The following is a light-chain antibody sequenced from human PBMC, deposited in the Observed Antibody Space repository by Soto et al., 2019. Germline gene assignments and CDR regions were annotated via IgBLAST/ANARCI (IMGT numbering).Light chain of an antibody. CDR1: QNIRSS. J-gene: IGKJ4*01. CDR3: QQRSNWLT. CDR2: DAS. Sequence: EVVMTHSPASLSAYPGEMVTLSCRASQNIRSSLAWYQQRPGQAPRLLIYDASTRATGIPPRFSGGGSGTDFTLTISSLEPEDFAVYYCQQRSNWLTFGGGTKVDIK. V-gene: IGKV3-11*01.